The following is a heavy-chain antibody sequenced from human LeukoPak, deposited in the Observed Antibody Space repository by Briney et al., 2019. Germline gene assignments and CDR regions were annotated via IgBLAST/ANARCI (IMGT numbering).Heavy chain of an antibody. D-gene: IGHD3-10*01. CDR3: ARDPAGSEIYYMDV. J-gene: IGHJ6*03. V-gene: IGHV1-2*02. Sequence: ASVKVSCKASGYTFTDYGVSWVRQAPGQGLEWMGWINPNSGGTNYAQKFQGRVTMTRDTSISTAYMELSRLRSDDTAVYYCARDPAGSEIYYMDVWGKGTTVTVSS. CDR1: GYTFTDYG. CDR2: INPNSGGT.